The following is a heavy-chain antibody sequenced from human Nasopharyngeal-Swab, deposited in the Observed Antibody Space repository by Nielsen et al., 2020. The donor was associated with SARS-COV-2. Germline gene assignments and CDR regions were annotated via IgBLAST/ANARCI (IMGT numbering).Heavy chain of an antibody. CDR2: IIPIFGTA. D-gene: IGHD3-16*02. J-gene: IGHJ4*02. Sequence: SVKVSCKASGYTFTSYAMNWVRQAPGQGLEWMGGIIPIFGTANYAQKFQGRVTITADKSTSTAYMELSSLRSEDTAVYYCARNPVDYDYVWGSYRYRTFDYWGQGTLVTVSS. CDR3: ARNPVDYDYVWGSYRYRTFDY. CDR1: GYTFTSYA. V-gene: IGHV1-69*06.